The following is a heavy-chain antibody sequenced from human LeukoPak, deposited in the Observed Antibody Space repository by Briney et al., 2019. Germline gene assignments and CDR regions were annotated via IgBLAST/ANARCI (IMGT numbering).Heavy chain of an antibody. Sequence: GGSLRLSCAASGFTFSSYWMSWVRQAPGKGLEWVANIKQDGSEEYYVDSVKGRFTISRDNAKNSLYLQMNSLRAEDTAVYYCAREGGPYYFDYWGQGTLVTVSS. D-gene: IGHD3-16*01. CDR3: AREGGPYYFDY. J-gene: IGHJ4*02. V-gene: IGHV3-7*01. CDR1: GFTFSSYW. CDR2: IKQDGSEE.